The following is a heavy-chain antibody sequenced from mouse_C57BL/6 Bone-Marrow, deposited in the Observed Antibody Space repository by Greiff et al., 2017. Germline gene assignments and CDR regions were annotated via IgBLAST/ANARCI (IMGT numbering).Heavy chain of an antibody. Sequence: QVQLQQPGAELVKPGASVKMSCKASGYTFTSYWITWVKQRPGQGLAWIGDIYPGSGSTNYNEKFKCKATLTVDTSYSTAYMQLSSLTSEDSAVYYCARGGYWGQGTTLTVSS. CDR3: ARGGY. CDR2: IYPGSGST. J-gene: IGHJ2*01. CDR1: GYTFTSYW. V-gene: IGHV1-55*01.